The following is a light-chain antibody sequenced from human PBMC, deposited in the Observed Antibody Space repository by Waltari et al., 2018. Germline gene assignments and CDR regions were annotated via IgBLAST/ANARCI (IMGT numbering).Light chain of an antibody. CDR3: QQYYHSPPT. V-gene: IGKV1-16*01. Sequence: DIQMTQSPSSLSASLGDRVSPTCRASQGVTHYVAWYRQRPGKAPESLIFGATILENGVPSRFRGSGLGTDFTLTISGLQAEDSATFYCQQYYHSPPTFGQGTRL. CDR1: QGVTHY. CDR2: GAT. J-gene: IGKJ5*01.